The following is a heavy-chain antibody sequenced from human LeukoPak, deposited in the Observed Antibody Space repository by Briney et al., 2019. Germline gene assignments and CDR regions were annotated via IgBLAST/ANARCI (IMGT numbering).Heavy chain of an antibody. J-gene: IGHJ6*02. Sequence: PSETLSLTCAVSGGSISSGGYSWSWIRQPPGKGLEWIGSIYYSGSTYYNPSLKSRVTISVDTSKNQFSLKLSSVTAADTAVYYCCLSQNYYDSSGYYYNYYYYGMDVWGQGTTVTVSS. CDR3: CLSQNYYDSSGYYYNYYYYGMDV. CDR2: IYYSGST. CDR1: GGSISSGGYS. V-gene: IGHV4-30-2*03. D-gene: IGHD3-22*01.